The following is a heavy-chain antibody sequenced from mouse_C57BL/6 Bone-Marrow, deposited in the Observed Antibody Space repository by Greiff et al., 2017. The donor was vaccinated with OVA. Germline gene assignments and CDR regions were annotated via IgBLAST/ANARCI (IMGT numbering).Heavy chain of an antibody. CDR3: ARGDYSNPYYFDY. CDR2: IGPNSGGT. CDR1: GYTFTSYW. Sequence: VQLQQPGAELVKPGASVKLSCKASGYTFTSYWMHWVKQRPGRGLEWIGRIGPNSGGTKYNEKFKSKATLTVDKPSSTAYMQLSSLTSEDSAVYYCARGDYSNPYYFDYWGQGTTLTVSS. D-gene: IGHD2-5*01. J-gene: IGHJ2*01. V-gene: IGHV1-72*01.